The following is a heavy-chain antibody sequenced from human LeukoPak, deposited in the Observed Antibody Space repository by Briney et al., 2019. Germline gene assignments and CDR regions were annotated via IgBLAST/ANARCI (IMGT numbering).Heavy chain of an antibody. CDR3: ARDRYSNWFDP. V-gene: IGHV3-74*01. Sequence: GGSLRLSCAASGFTFSSYWMHWVRQAPGKGLVWVSRINSDGSSTSYADSVKGRITISRDNAKNTLYLQMNSLRAEDMAVYYCARDRYSNWFDPWGQGTLVTVSS. CDR2: INSDGSST. D-gene: IGHD5-12*01. CDR1: GFTFSSYW. J-gene: IGHJ5*02.